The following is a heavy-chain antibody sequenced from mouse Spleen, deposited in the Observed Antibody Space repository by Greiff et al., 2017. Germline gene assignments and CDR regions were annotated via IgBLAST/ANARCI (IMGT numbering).Heavy chain of an antibody. CDR3: ASITTEVATDYLDY. V-gene: IGHV1-64*01. CDR1: GYPFPRYW. D-gene: IGHD1-1*01. Sequence: QVQLQQPGAELVKPGASVKLSCKASGYPFPRYWMHWVKQRPGQGLEWIGMIPPNSGSTNYNEKFKSKATLTVDKSSSTAYMQLSSLTSEDSAVYYCASITTEVATDYLDYWGQGTTLTVSS. CDR2: IPPNSGST. J-gene: IGHJ2*01.